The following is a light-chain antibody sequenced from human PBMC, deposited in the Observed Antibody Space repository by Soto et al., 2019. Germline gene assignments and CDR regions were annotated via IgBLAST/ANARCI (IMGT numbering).Light chain of an antibody. CDR1: QSVSSD. CDR3: QQYNNWPPWT. CDR2: GAS. J-gene: IGKJ1*01. V-gene: IGKV3-15*01. Sequence: EIVMTQSPATLSVSPGERATLSCRASQSVSSDLAWYQQKPGQAPRLLIYGASTRATGIPARFSGSGSGTEFTLTISSLQSEDFALYYCQQYNNWPPWTFGQGTKVDI.